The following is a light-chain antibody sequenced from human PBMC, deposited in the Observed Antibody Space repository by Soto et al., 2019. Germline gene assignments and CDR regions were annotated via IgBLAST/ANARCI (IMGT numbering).Light chain of an antibody. CDR1: QSISSW. CDR2: DAS. Sequence: DIQMTQSPSSLSASVGDRVTSTCRASQSISSWLAWYQQKPGKAPKLLIYDASSLESGVPSRFSGSGSGTEFTLTISSLQPDDFATYYCQQYQNYWAFGQGTTGDIK. J-gene: IGKJ1*01. V-gene: IGKV1-5*01. CDR3: QQYQNYWA.